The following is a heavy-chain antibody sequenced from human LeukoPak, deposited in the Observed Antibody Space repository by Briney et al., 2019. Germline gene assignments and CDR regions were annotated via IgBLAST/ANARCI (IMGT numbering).Heavy chain of an antibody. Sequence: GRSLRLSCAASGFRFSYFAMHWVRQAPGKGLEWVAVISYDGRTKIYADYVKDRFTFSRDNSQNTLSLQMDSLRPEDTAIYYCAKDAGYYDTSGESLDHWGQGTLVTVSS. CDR1: GFRFSYFA. CDR2: ISYDGRTK. V-gene: IGHV3-30*18. CDR3: AKDAGYYDTSGESLDH. J-gene: IGHJ4*02. D-gene: IGHD3-22*01.